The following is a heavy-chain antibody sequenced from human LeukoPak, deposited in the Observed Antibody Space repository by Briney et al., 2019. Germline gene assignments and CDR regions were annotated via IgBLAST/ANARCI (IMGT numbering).Heavy chain of an antibody. Sequence: GGSLRLSCAASGFTVSSNYMSWVRQAPGKGLEWVSVIYSGGSTYYADSVKGRFTISRDNFKNALYLQMNSLRAEDTAMYYCTKDAGSSSAGYYYFLDVWGKGTTVTVSS. D-gene: IGHD6-6*01. CDR2: IYSGGST. J-gene: IGHJ6*03. V-gene: IGHV3-53*01. CDR3: TKDAGSSSAGYYYFLDV. CDR1: GFTVSSNY.